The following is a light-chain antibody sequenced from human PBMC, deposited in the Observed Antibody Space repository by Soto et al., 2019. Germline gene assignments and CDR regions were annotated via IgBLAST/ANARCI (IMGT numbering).Light chain of an antibody. CDR1: SSNIGAGYE. V-gene: IGLV1-40*01. CDR3: HSYDSSLSGYV. J-gene: IGLJ1*01. CDR2: ENN. Sequence: QSVLTQPPSVSEAPGQRVTISCTGSSSNIGAGYEAHWYQQVPGTAPKLLIYENNNRPSGVPDRFSGSKSGTSASLAITGLQAEDEADYYCHSYDSSLSGYVFGTGTKVTVL.